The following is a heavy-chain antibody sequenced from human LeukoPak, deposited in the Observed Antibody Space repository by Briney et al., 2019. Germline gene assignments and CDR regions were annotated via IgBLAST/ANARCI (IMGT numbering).Heavy chain of an antibody. CDR1: GVSSSSSSYY. D-gene: IGHD2-21*01. Sequence: SETLSLTCTVSGVSSSSSSYYWGWIRQPPGTGLEWIGSIYYSGSTYYNPSLKSRVTISVDTSKNQFSLKLSSVTAADTAVYYCARRGYSGNYWGQGTLVTVSS. CDR2: IYYSGST. CDR3: ARRGYSGNY. J-gene: IGHJ4*02. V-gene: IGHV4-39*01.